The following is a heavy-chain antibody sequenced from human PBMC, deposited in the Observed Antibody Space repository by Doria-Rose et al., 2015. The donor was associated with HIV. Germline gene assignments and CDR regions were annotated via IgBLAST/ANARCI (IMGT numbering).Heavy chain of an antibody. J-gene: IGHJ4*02. CDR1: GGSVRHYY. CDR3: ARVLSGTYDY. V-gene: IGHV4-59*02. D-gene: IGHD1-26*01. Sequence: QVQLQESGPGLVKPSETLSLTCSVSGGSVRHYYWSWIRQAPGKGLEYTGDIFYTGSTNYSPSLKSRVSISIDTSKNKFSLRLSSVTAADTAVYYCARVLSGTYDYWGQGTLVTVSS. CDR2: IFYTGST.